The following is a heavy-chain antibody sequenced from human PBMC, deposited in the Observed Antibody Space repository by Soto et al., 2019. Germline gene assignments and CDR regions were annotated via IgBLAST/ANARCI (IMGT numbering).Heavy chain of an antibody. CDR2: IYSGGST. CDR1: GFTVSSNY. CDR3: AREGGSYFFDY. Sequence: EVQLVESGGGLIQPGESLRLSCAASGFTVSSNYVTWVRQAPGKGLEWVSVIYSGGSTFYTGSVKGRFTISRDNSKNTVYLQMNSLRVEDTAVYYCAREGGSYFFDYWGQGTLVTVSS. D-gene: IGHD1-26*01. V-gene: IGHV3-53*01. J-gene: IGHJ4*02.